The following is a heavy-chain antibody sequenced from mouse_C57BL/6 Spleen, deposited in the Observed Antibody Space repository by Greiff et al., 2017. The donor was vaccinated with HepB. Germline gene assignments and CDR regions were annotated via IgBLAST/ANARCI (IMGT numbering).Heavy chain of an antibody. Sequence: EVQLQQSGPELVKPGASVKISCKASGYTFTDYYMNWVKQSHGKSLEWIGDINPNNGGTSYNQKFKGKATLTVDKSSSTAYMELRSLTSEDSAVYYCARGDEELYAMDYWGQGTSVTVSS. J-gene: IGHJ4*01. V-gene: IGHV1-26*01. D-gene: IGHD3-3*01. CDR3: ARGDEELYAMDY. CDR1: GYTFTDYY. CDR2: INPNNGGT.